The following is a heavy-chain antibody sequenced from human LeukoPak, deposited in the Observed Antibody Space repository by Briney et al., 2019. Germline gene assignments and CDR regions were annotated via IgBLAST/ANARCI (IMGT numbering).Heavy chain of an antibody. J-gene: IGHJ4*02. CDR3: ARGGGGHDY. V-gene: IGHV4-30-2*01. Sequence: PSETLSLTCTVSGGSISSGGYYWSWIRQPPGKGLEWIGYIYHSGSTYYNPSLKSRVTISVDRSKNQFSLKLSSVTAADTAVYYCARGGGGHDYWGQGTLVTVSS. D-gene: IGHD3-16*01. CDR1: GGSISSGGYY. CDR2: IYHSGST.